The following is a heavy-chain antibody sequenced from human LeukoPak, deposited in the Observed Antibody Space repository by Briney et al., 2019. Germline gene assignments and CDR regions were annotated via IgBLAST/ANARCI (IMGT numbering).Heavy chain of an antibody. J-gene: IGHJ4*02. Sequence: GGSLRLSCAASGFTFSSHWMHWAGQVPGKGLVWVSRIDSDGRITTYADSVKGRFTISRDNAKNTLYLQMNTLRDEDTAVYYCARDYNWNPPDYWGQGTLVTVSS. D-gene: IGHD1-1*01. CDR1: GFTFSSHW. CDR3: ARDYNWNPPDY. V-gene: IGHV3-74*01. CDR2: IDSDGRIT.